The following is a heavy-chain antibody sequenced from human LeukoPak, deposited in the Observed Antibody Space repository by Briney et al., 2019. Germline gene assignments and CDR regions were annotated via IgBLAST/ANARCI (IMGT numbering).Heavy chain of an antibody. J-gene: IGHJ2*01. V-gene: IGHV4-4*07. CDR1: GGSISSYY. CDR3: ARDWGSGRYYDWYFDL. Sequence: SETLSLTCAVSGGSISSYYWSWIRQPAGKGLEWIGRIYTSGSTNCNPSLKSRVTMSVDTSKNQFSLKLSSVTAADTAVYYCARDWGSGRYYDWYFDLWGRGTLVAVSS. CDR2: IYTSGST. D-gene: IGHD1-26*01.